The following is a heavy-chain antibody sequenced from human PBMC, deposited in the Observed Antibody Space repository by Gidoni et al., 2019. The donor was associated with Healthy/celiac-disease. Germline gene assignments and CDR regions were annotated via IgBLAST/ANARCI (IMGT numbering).Heavy chain of an antibody. CDR3: ARGRGYGDYEDY. CDR1: GGSIRSYY. Sequence: VQLQESGPGLVTPSDTLSLNCTVSGGSIRSYYWSWIRQPPGKGLEWIGYIYYSRSTNDNPSLKSRVTIAVDTSKNQFSLQLSSVTAADAAVYYCARGRGYGDYEDYWGQGTLVTVSS. CDR2: IYYSRST. V-gene: IGHV4-59*07. D-gene: IGHD4-17*01. J-gene: IGHJ4*02.